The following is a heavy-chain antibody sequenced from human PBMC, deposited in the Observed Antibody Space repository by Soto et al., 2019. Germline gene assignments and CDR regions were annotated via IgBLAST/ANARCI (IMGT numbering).Heavy chain of an antibody. CDR2: IKHGGSEI. D-gene: IGHD2-21*01. V-gene: IGHV3-7*03. CDR1: GFTFSDYW. Sequence: EVQLVESGGGLVQPGGSLRLSCTASGFTFSDYWMSWVRLSPGKGLEWVANIKHGGSEIRYVDSVKGRFTMSRDNAENSLYLQMSSLGAEDAAMYYCGRDPDGDGYGAFDIWGQGRMVSVSS. J-gene: IGHJ3*02. CDR3: GRDPDGDGYGAFDI.